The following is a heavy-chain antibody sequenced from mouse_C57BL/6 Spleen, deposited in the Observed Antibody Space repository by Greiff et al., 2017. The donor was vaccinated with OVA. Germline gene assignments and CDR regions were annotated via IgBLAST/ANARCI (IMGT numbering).Heavy chain of an antibody. CDR2: IYPGSGST. V-gene: IGHV1-55*01. CDR1: GYTFTSYW. J-gene: IGHJ4*01. CDR3: AREGTTVVAPIDY. D-gene: IGHD1-1*01. Sequence: QVQLQQPGAELVKPGASVKMSCKASGYTFTSYWITWVKQRPGQGLAWIGDIYPGSGSTNYNEKFKSKATLTVDTSSSTAYMQLSSLTSEDSAVYYCAREGTTVVAPIDYWGQGTSVTVSS.